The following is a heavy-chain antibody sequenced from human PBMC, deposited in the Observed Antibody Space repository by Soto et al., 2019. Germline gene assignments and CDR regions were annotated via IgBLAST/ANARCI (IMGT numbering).Heavy chain of an antibody. CDR1: GFTFSSYG. J-gene: IGHJ4*02. CDR3: AKPLGLLRRAMAQGSDY. V-gene: IGHV3-30*18. Sequence: GGALRLACAASGFTFSSYGMNGVRQAPGKGLEWVAVVSYDEITKYYADSVKGRFTISRDNSKNTVYLQMNSLRPEDTAVYYCAKPLGLLRRAMAQGSDYWGQGTLVTVSS. CDR2: VSYDEITK. D-gene: IGHD5-18*01.